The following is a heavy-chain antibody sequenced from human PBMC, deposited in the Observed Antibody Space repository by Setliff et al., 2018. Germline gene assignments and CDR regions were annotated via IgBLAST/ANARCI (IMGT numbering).Heavy chain of an antibody. CDR3: AKPQLELRWGFES. V-gene: IGHV1-18*01. CDR1: GYTFTSSG. D-gene: IGHD1-1*01. CDR2: ISVYSGNT. J-gene: IGHJ4*02. Sequence: ASVKVSCKASGYTFTSSGITWVRQAPGQGLEWMGWISVYSGNTNYAQKLQGRVTMTTDTSTSTAYMELTSLRAEDTAVYYCAKPQLELRWGFESWGQGTLVTVSS.